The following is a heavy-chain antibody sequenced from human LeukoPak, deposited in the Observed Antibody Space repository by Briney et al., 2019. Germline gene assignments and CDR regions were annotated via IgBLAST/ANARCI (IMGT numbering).Heavy chain of an antibody. D-gene: IGHD3-10*01. CDR3: AKVGSGSGSYYKGGY. J-gene: IGHJ4*02. CDR1: GFTFSSYA. CDR2: ISGSGGST. Sequence: GGSRRLSCAASGFTFSSYAMSWVRQAPGKGLEWVSAISGSGGSTYYADSVKGRFTISRDNSKNTLYLQMNSLRAEDTAVYYCAKVGSGSGSYYKGGYWGQGTLVAVSS. V-gene: IGHV3-23*01.